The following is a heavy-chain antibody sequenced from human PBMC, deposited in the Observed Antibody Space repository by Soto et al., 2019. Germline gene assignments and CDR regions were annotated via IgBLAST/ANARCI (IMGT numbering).Heavy chain of an antibody. CDR3: RSSSRYSTDV. V-gene: IGHV4-39*01. Sequence: QLQLQESGPGLVKPSETLSLSCTVSGGSITSSFYWGWIRQPPGKGLEWIGSIYGTGNTYYNPSLKGRVTISADTSKNQFSLTLISVPPSDTAVYYCRSSSRYSTDVWGQGATVTVSS. J-gene: IGHJ6*02. CDR2: IYGTGNT. CDR1: GGSITSSFY. D-gene: IGHD6-13*01.